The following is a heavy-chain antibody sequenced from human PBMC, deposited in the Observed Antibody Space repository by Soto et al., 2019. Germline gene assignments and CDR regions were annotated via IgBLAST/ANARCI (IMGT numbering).Heavy chain of an antibody. D-gene: IGHD3-22*01. CDR1: GFTFSSYA. CDR2: ISGSGGST. J-gene: IGHJ4*02. Sequence: GGSLRLSCAASGFTFSSYAMSWVRQAPGKGLEWVSAISGSGGSTYYADSVKGRFTISRDNSKNTLYLQMNSLRAEDTAVYYCAKATEWYYDSSGHFDYWGQGTLVTVSS. CDR3: AKATEWYYDSSGHFDY. V-gene: IGHV3-23*01.